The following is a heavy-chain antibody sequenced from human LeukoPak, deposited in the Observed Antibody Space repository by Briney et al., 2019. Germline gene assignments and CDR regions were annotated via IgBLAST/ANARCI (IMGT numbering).Heavy chain of an antibody. D-gene: IGHD3-16*01. CDR1: GYTFTSYG. Sequence: ASVKVSCKASGYTFTSYGISWVRQAPGQGLEWMGWISAYNGNTNYAQKLQGRVTMTTDTSTSTAYMELRSLRSDDTAVYYCARDGALQRPNYYGMDVWGQGTTVTVSS. CDR3: ARDGALQRPNYYGMDV. J-gene: IGHJ6*02. V-gene: IGHV1-18*01. CDR2: ISAYNGNT.